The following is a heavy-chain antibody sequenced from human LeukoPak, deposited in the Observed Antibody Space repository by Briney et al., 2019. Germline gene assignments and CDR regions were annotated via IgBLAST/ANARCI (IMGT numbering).Heavy chain of an antibody. CDR2: IYTSGST. Sequence: SETLFLTCTVSGGSISSYYWSWIRQPAGKGLEWIGRIYTSGSTNYNPSLKSRVTMSVDTSKNQFSLKLSSVTAADTAVYYCARDITGTTLWNAFDIWGQGTMVTVSS. J-gene: IGHJ3*02. V-gene: IGHV4-4*07. D-gene: IGHD1-7*01. CDR3: ARDITGTTLWNAFDI. CDR1: GGSISSYY.